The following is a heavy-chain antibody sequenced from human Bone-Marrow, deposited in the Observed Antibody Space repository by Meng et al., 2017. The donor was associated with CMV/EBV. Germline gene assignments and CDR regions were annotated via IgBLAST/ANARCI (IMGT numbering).Heavy chain of an antibody. CDR3: ARQLFKYSSSSHSLGY. CDR2: INPNSGGT. V-gene: IGHV1-2*02. Sequence: ASVKVSCKASGYTFTGYYMHWVRQPPGQGLEWMGWINPNSGGTNYAQKFQGRVTMTRDTSISTAYMELSRLRSDDTAVYYCARQLFKYSSSSHSLGYWGQGTLVTVSS. CDR1: GYTFTGYY. D-gene: IGHD6-6*01. J-gene: IGHJ4*02.